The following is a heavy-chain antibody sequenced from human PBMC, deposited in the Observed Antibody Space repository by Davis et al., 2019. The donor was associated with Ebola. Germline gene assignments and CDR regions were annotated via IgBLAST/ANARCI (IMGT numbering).Heavy chain of an antibody. D-gene: IGHD1-26*01. V-gene: IGHV4-34*01. CDR3: ARGVGATTGWFDP. CDR1: GGSFSGYY. CDR2: INHSGST. Sequence: SETLSLTCAVYGGSFSGYYWSWIRQPPGKGLEWIGEINHSGSTNYNPSLKSRVTISVDTSKNQLSLKLSSVTAADTAVYYCARGVGATTGWFDPWGQGTLVTVSS. J-gene: IGHJ5*02.